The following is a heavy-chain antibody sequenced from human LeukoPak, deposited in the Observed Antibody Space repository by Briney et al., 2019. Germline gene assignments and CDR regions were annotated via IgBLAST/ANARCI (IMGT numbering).Heavy chain of an antibody. CDR2: IYYSGST. Sequence: SETLSLTCTVFGGSISSYYWSWIRQPPGKGLEWIGYIYYSGSTNYNPSLKSRVTISVDTSKNQFSLKLSSVTAADTAVYYCALLLWFGESRPRYNWFDPWGQGTLVTVSS. J-gene: IGHJ5*02. CDR1: GGSISSYY. V-gene: IGHV4-59*12. D-gene: IGHD3-10*01. CDR3: ALLLWFGESRPRYNWFDP.